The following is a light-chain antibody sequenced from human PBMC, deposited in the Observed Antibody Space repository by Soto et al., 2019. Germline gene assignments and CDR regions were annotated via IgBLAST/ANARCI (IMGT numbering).Light chain of an antibody. CDR1: QSVGNW. CDR2: KAS. Sequence: DIQMTQSPSTLSASVGDRVTITCRASQSVGNWLAWYQLKPGKAPKGLIYKASSLESGAPSRFSGSGSGTEFALTISSLQPDDFATYYCQQYYSYPWTFGQGTTVEIK. CDR3: QQYYSYPWT. J-gene: IGKJ1*01. V-gene: IGKV1-5*03.